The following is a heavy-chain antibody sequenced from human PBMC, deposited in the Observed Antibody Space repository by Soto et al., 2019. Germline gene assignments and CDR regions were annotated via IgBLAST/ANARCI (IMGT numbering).Heavy chain of an antibody. CDR3: AKGSSTTNFSYFDY. CDR1: GFTFDDYA. V-gene: IGHV3-9*01. Sequence: EVQLVESGGGLVQPGRSLRLSCGASGFTFDDYAMHWVRQAPGKGLEWVSSISWNSGNIGYADSVKGRFIISRDNANNSLYLHMNSLRPEDTALYYCAKGSSTTNFSYFDYWGQGTLVTVSS. D-gene: IGHD2-2*01. J-gene: IGHJ4*02. CDR2: ISWNSGNI.